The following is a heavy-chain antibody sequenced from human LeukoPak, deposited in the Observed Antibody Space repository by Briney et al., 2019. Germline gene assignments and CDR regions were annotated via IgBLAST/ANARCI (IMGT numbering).Heavy chain of an antibody. J-gene: IGHJ3*02. CDR2: IYHSGST. Sequence: SETLSLTCTVSGYSTSSGYYWGWIRQPPGKGLEWIGSIYHSGSTYYNPSLKSRVTISVDTSKNQFSLKLTSVTAADTAVFYCARAGYSGTLRGAFDIWGQGTMVTVSS. D-gene: IGHD5-12*01. CDR1: GYSTSSGYY. V-gene: IGHV4-38-2*02. CDR3: ARAGYSGTLRGAFDI.